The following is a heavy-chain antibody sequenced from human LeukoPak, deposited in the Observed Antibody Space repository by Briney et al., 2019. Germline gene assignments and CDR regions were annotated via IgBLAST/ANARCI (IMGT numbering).Heavy chain of an antibody. Sequence: PSETLSLTCTVSGGSISSYYWSWIRQPAGKGLEWIGRIYTSGSTNYNPSLKSRVTMSVDTSKNQFSLKLSSVTAADTAVYYCAREGYYYDSSGYYPGDWGQGTLVTVSS. J-gene: IGHJ4*02. V-gene: IGHV4-4*07. CDR1: GGSISSYY. CDR3: AREGYYYDSSGYYPGD. CDR2: IYTSGST. D-gene: IGHD3-22*01.